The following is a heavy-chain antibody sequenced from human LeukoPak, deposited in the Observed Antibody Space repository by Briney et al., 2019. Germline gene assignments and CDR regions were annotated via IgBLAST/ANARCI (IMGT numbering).Heavy chain of an antibody. J-gene: IGHJ3*02. V-gene: IGHV4-39*01. D-gene: IGHD3-22*01. CDR3: ARLRSYYDSSGYYYYAFDI. Sequence: SETLSLTCTVSGSSISSSTYYWGWIRQPPGKGLEWIGSIYYSGSTYYNPSLKSRVTISVDTSKNQFSLKLSSVTAADTAVYYCARLRSYYDSSGYYYYAFDIWGQGTMVTVSS. CDR1: GSSISSSTYY. CDR2: IYYSGST.